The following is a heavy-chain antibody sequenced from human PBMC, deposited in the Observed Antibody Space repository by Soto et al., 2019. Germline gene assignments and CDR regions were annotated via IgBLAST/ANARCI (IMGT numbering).Heavy chain of an antibody. CDR2: IGTAGDT. V-gene: IGHV3-13*01. J-gene: IGHJ3*02. D-gene: IGHD1-26*01. CDR1: GFTFSSYD. CDR3: ARAGFGGSYYRNDAFDI. Sequence: GGSLRLSCAASGFTFSSYDMHWVRQATGKGLEWVSAIGTAGDTYYPGSVKGRFTISRENAKNSLYLQMNSLRAGDTAVYYCARAGFGGSYYRNDAFDIWGQGTMVTVSS.